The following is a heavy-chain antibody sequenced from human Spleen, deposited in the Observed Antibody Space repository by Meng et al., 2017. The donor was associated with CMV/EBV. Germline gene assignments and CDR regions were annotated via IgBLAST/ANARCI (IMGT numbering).Heavy chain of an antibody. V-gene: IGHV3-74*01. D-gene: IGHD5-18*01. Sequence: GGPLRLSCAASGFTFRSYWMHWVRQAPGKGLVWVSRINSDGSSTSYADSVKGRFTISRDNAKNTLYLQMKSLRAEDTAVYYCARGMVGYNYGRPFYYFDYWGQGTLVTVSS. CDR1: GFTFRSYW. CDR3: ARGMVGYNYGRPFYYFDY. CDR2: INSDGSST. J-gene: IGHJ4*02.